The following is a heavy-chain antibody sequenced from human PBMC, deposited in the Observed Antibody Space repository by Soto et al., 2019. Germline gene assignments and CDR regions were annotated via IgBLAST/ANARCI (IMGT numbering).Heavy chain of an antibody. D-gene: IGHD2-2*01. V-gene: IGHV3-30-3*01. Sequence: QVQLVESGGGVVQPGRSLRLSCAASGFTFSSYAMHWVRQAPGKGLEWVAVISYDGSNKYYADSVKGRFTISRDNSKNTLYLQMNSLRAEDTAMYYCARRYKDGRRDCISTSCLFDPWGQGTLVTVSS. CDR3: ARRYKDGRRDCISTSCLFDP. CDR1: GFTFSSYA. CDR2: ISYDGSNK. J-gene: IGHJ5*02.